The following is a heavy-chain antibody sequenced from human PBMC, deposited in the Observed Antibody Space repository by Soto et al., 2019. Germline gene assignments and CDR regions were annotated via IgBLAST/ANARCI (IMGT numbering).Heavy chain of an antibody. CDR2: IYYSGST. Sequence: SETLSLTCTVSGGSISSYYWSWIRQPPGKGLEWIGYIYYSGSTYNNPSLKSRVTISVDTSKNQFSLKLSSVTAADTAVYYCARAAMGGSSWPFDYWGQGTLVTVSS. V-gene: IGHV4-59*12. CDR3: ARAAMGGSSWPFDY. D-gene: IGHD6-13*01. CDR1: GGSISSYY. J-gene: IGHJ4*02.